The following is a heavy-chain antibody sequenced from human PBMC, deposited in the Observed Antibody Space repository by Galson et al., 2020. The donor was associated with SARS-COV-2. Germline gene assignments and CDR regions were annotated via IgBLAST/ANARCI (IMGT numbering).Heavy chain of an antibody. V-gene: IGHV3-7*01. CDR1: GFTFKDYW. J-gene: IGHJ4*02. CDR3: TREGWQGGY. D-gene: IGHD6-19*01. Sequence: GGSLRLSCAVSGFTFKDYWMSWVRQAPGKVLEWVANIRGDGSETNYVDSVKGRFSISRDNAVDTLYLQMNSLRVEDTAVYYCTREGWQGGYWGQGTRVTVSS. CDR2: IRGDGSET.